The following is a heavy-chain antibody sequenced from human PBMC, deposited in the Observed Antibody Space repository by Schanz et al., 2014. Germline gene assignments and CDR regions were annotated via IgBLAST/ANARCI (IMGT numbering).Heavy chain of an antibody. V-gene: IGHV3-23*01. J-gene: IGHJ3*02. CDR2: ISGSGGST. D-gene: IGHD3-10*01. CDR3: AKGRFGELSAFDI. CDR1: GFTFSSYA. Sequence: EVQLLESGGGLVQPGGSLRLSCAASGFTFSSYAMSWVRQAPGKGLEWVSAISGSGGSTYYADSVKGRFTISRDNSKNTLYLLMNSLRAEDTAVYYCAKGRFGELSAFDIWGQGTMVTVSS.